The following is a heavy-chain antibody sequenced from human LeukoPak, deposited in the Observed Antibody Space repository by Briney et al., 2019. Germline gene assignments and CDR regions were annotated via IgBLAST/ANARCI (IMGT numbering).Heavy chain of an antibody. CDR3: ARGSVGLYYYYYMDV. J-gene: IGHJ6*03. Sequence: SETLSLTCTVSGGSISSYYWSWIQQPAGKGLEWIGRIYTSGSTNYNPSLKSRVTMSVDTSKNQFSLKLSSVTAADTAVYYCARGSVGLYYYYYMDVWGKGTTVTVSS. V-gene: IGHV4-4*07. CDR2: IYTSGST. CDR1: GGSISSYY.